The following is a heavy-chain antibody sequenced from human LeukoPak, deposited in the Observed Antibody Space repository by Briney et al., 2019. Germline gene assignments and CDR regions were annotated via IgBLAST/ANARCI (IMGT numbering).Heavy chain of an antibody. Sequence: SETLSLTCAVYGGSFSGYYWSWIRQPPGKGLEWIGYVYYSGSTEYNPSLRSRVTISLEMSKHQFSLNVTSVTAADTAVYYCARTYRRGGNWFDPWGQGTLVTVSS. CDR2: VYYSGST. CDR1: GGSFSGYY. V-gene: IGHV4-59*01. CDR3: ARTYRRGGNWFDP. J-gene: IGHJ5*02. D-gene: IGHD2-15*01.